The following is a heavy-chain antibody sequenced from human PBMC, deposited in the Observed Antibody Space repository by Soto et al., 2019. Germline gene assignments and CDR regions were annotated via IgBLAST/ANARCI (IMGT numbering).Heavy chain of an antibody. CDR3: PRDQTKWLNDAYDL. V-gene: IGHV1-18*01. CDR2: ISPSTGKA. CDR1: GYTFMHYD. Sequence: QVQLVQSGADVKKPGASVKLSCKASGYTFMHYDIGWVRQAPGQGPEWLGRISPSTGKADYPQKFQGRVPMTTDTSTTTAYMEIRILRPDDTAVYYCPRDQTKWLNDAYDLWGQGTIVPVSS. J-gene: IGHJ3*01. D-gene: IGHD2-8*01.